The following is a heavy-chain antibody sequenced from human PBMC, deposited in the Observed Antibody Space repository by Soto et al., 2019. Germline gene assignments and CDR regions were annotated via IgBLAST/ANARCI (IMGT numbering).Heavy chain of an antibody. V-gene: IGHV4-4*07. Sequence: SETLSLTCTVSGGSISSYYWSWIRQPAGKGLEWIGRIYTSGSTNYNPSLKSRFTMSVDTSKNQFSLKLSSVTAADTAVYYCARLTETEGNWNYPYYFDYWGQGTLVTVSS. D-gene: IGHD1-7*01. CDR3: ARLTETEGNWNYPYYFDY. CDR1: GGSISSYY. J-gene: IGHJ4*02. CDR2: IYTSGST.